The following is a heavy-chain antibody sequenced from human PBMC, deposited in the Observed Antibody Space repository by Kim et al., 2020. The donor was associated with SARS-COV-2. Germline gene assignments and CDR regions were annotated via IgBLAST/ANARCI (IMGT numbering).Heavy chain of an antibody. Sequence: GGSLRLSCAASGFSFSMYDMHWVRQAPGKGLEWVAVISYDGSTKGAESVKGRFIISRDNSKNTVYLQMNSLRAEDTAVYYCANGGCSATTCYEDNWGQGTLVTVSS. J-gene: IGHJ4*02. CDR1: GFSFSMYD. CDR2: ISYDGSTK. CDR3: ANGGCSATTCYEDN. V-gene: IGHV3-30*18. D-gene: IGHD2-15*01.